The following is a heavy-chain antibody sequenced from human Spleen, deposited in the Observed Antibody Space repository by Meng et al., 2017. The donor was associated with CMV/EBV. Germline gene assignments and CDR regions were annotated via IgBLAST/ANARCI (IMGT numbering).Heavy chain of an antibody. CDR1: GFTFSNAW. D-gene: IGHD3-3*01. Sequence: GGSLRLSCAASGFTFSNAWMSWVRQAPGKGLEWVGRIKSKTDGGTTDYAAPVKGRFTISRDDSKNTPYLQMNSLKTEDTAVYYCTTVGRYYDFWSGYYKVDYWGQGTLVTVSS. CDR3: TTVGRYYDFWSGYYKVDY. CDR2: IKSKTDGGTT. J-gene: IGHJ4*02. V-gene: IGHV3-15*01.